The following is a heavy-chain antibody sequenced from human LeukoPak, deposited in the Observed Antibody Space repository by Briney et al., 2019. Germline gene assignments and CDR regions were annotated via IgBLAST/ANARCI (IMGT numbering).Heavy chain of an antibody. CDR1: GYTFTAYY. CDR3: ARESSSADAYDF. CDR2: INPNSGAT. Sequence: ASVKVSCKAFGYTFTAYYIHWVQQAPGQGLEWMGRINPNSGATNYAPKFQGRVTMTRDTSINTAYMELSRLRSDDTAFYYCARESSSADAYDFWGHGTMVTVSS. V-gene: IGHV1-2*06. D-gene: IGHD6-6*01. J-gene: IGHJ3*01.